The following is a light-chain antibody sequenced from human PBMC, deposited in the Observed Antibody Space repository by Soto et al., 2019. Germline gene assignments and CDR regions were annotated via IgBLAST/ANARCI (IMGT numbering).Light chain of an antibody. CDR2: EVS. CDR3: SSYTSSSTLV. V-gene: IGLV2-14*01. Sequence: QSALTQPASVSGSPGQSITISCTGTSSDVGGYNYVSWYQQHPGKAPKLMNYEVSNRPSGVSNRFSGSKSGNTASLTISGLQAEDEADYYCSSYTSSSTLVFGGGTKVTVL. J-gene: IGLJ2*01. CDR1: SSDVGGYNY.